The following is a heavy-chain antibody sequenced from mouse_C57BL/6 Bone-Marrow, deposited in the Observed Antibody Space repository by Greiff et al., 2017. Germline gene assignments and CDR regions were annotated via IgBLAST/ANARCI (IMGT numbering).Heavy chain of an antibody. J-gene: IGHJ3*01. Sequence: QVQLQQPGAELVRPGTSVKLSCKASGYTFTSYWMHWVKQRPGQGLEWIGVIDPSDSYTNYNQKFKGKATLTVDTSSSTAYMQLSSLTSEHSAVYYCASKPYWGQGTLVTVAA. CDR1: GYTFTSYW. CDR3: ASKPY. CDR2: IDPSDSYT. V-gene: IGHV1-59*01.